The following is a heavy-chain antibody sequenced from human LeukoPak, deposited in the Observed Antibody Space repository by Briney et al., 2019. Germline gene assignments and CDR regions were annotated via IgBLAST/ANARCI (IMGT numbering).Heavy chain of an antibody. V-gene: IGHV3-30-3*01. CDR2: VSYDGSIE. D-gene: IGHD3-16*01. J-gene: IGHJ4*02. Sequence: GESLKISCAASGFTFSTYAMYWVRQAPGKGLEWVAIVSYDGSIEYYADSVKGRFTISRDNSKNTLYLQMNSLRAEDTAVYYCARDLLGGGLDYWGQGTLVTVSS. CDR3: ARDLLGGGLDY. CDR1: GFTFSTYA.